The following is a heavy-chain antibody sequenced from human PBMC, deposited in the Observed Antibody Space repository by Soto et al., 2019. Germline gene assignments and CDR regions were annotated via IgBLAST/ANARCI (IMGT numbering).Heavy chain of an antibody. Sequence: SVKVSCKASGGTFSSYAISWVRQAPGQGLEWMGGIIPIFGTANYAQKFQGRVTITADKSTSTAYMELSSLRSEDTAVYYCASRLGYYDTAFDYWGQGTLVTVSS. CDR3: ASRLGYYDTAFDY. D-gene: IGHD3-22*01. CDR2: IIPIFGTA. CDR1: GGTFSSYA. V-gene: IGHV1-69*06. J-gene: IGHJ4*02.